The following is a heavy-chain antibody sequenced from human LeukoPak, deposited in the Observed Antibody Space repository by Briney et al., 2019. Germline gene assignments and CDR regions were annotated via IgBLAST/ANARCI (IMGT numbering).Heavy chain of an antibody. V-gene: IGHV3-30*18. CDR1: GFTFSSYG. CDR3: AKQDTSGSFDY. D-gene: IGHD3-22*01. J-gene: IGHJ4*02. CDR2: ISYDGSNK. Sequence: GWSLRLSCASSGFTFSSYGMHWVRQAPGKGLEWVAVISYDGSNKYYADSVKGRFTISRDNSKNTLYLQMNSLRAEDTAVYYCAKQDTSGSFDYWGQGTLVTVSS.